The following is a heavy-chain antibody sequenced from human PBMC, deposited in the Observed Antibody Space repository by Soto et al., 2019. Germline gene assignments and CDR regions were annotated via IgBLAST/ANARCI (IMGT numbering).Heavy chain of an antibody. CDR1: GYTFSTYW. V-gene: IGHV5-51*01. D-gene: IGHD1-7*01. CDR2: IYPGDSDT. Sequence: GESLKISCKGSGYTFSTYWIAWVRQMPGKGLEWMGIIYPGDSDTKYGPAFQGQVTISADKSINTAYLQWTSLEASDTAMYYCARKFAPELFDSWGQGTLVTVSS. CDR3: ARKFAPELFDS. J-gene: IGHJ4*02.